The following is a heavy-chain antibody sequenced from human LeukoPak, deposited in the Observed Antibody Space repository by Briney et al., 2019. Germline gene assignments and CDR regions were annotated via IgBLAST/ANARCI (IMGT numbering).Heavy chain of an antibody. CDR1: GGSFSGYY. V-gene: IGHV4-34*01. D-gene: IGHD3-9*01. J-gene: IGHJ4*02. CDR3: ARGPPPTYYDILTGYPGLPDY. Sequence: SETLSLTCAVYGGSFSGYYWSWIRQPPGKGLEWIGEINHSGSTNYNPSLKSRVTISVDTSKNQFSLKLSSVTAADTAVYYCARGPPPTYYDILTGYPGLPDYWGQGTLVTVSS. CDR2: INHSGST.